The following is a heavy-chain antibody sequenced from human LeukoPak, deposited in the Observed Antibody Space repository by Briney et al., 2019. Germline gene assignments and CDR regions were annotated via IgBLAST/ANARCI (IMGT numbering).Heavy chain of an antibody. J-gene: IGHJ4*02. CDR3: ARDLGSLLVVDFDY. V-gene: IGHV1-18*01. D-gene: IGHD3-22*01. Sequence: ASVKVSCKASGYTFTSYGISWVRQAPGQGLEWMGWISAYNGNTNYAQKLQGRVTMTTDTSTSTAYMELRSLRSDDTAVYYSARDLGSLLVVDFDYWGQGTLVTVSS. CDR2: ISAYNGNT. CDR1: GYTFTSYG.